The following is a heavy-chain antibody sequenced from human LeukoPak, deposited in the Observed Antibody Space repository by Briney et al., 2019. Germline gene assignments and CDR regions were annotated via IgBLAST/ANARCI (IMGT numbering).Heavy chain of an antibody. CDR2: INPSGGST. CDR3: ACSFDTIFGVVAGNYFDY. Sequence: ASVKVSCKASGYTFTSYYMHWVRQAPGQGLEWMGIINPSGGSTSYAQKFQGGVTMTRDTSTSTVYMELSSLRSEDTAVYYCACSFDTIFGVVAGNYFDYWGQGTLVTVSS. CDR1: GYTFTSYY. D-gene: IGHD3-3*01. V-gene: IGHV1-46*01. J-gene: IGHJ4*02.